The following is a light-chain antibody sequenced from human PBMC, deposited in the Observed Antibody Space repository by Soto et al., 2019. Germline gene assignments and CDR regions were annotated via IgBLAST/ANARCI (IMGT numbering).Light chain of an antibody. CDR3: QQYNSYPWT. V-gene: IGKV1-5*01. CDR2: DAS. CDR1: QTISSW. Sequence: DIQMTQSPSTLSGSVGDRVTITCRASQTISSWLAWYQQTPGKAPKLLIYDASSLESGVPSSFSGSGSGTEFTLTISSLQPDDFATYYCQQYNSYPWTFGQGTKVDIK. J-gene: IGKJ1*01.